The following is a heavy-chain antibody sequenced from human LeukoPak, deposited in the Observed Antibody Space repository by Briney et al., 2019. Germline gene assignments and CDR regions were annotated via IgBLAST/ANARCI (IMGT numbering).Heavy chain of an antibody. V-gene: IGHV3-20*04. CDR2: IDWSGEST. Sequence: GGSLRLSCAASGLTVADYGMSWVRHAPRKGLEWVSGIDWSGESTSYADSVKGRFTISRDNSENTLYLHMNNLRAEDAALYYCARDLSASWYSLGFWGRGTLVTASS. CDR3: ARDLSASWYSLGF. J-gene: IGHJ4*02. D-gene: IGHD6-13*01. CDR1: GLTVADYG.